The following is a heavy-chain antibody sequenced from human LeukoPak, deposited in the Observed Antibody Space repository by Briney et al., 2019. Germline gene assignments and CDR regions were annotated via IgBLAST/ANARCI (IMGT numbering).Heavy chain of an antibody. CDR1: DGSISNNNW. Sequence: SETLSLTCAVSDGSISNNNWWAWVRQPPTEGLEWIAEMHLSGSTNYNPSLKSRVTISIDKSRNQFSLTLTSVTAADTAVYYCATASSKSLPNWGQGTLVTVSS. D-gene: IGHD5/OR15-5a*01. J-gene: IGHJ4*02. CDR2: MHLSGST. CDR3: ATASSKSLPN. V-gene: IGHV4-4*02.